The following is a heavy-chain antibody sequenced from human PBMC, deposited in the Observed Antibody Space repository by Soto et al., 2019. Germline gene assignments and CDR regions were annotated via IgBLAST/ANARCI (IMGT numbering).Heavy chain of an antibody. CDR1: GYTFTTYD. J-gene: IGHJ4*02. V-gene: IGHV1-8*01. Sequence: QVQLVQSGAEVKKPGASMKVSCKASGYTFTTYDINWVRQATGQGPEWMGWMNPNSGDTHYAQRFQIRVTMTRNTSINTAYMELSSLRSEDTAMYYCARWYGGNSGDYWGQGTLVTVSS. CDR3: ARWYGGNSGDY. CDR2: MNPNSGDT. D-gene: IGHD2-21*02.